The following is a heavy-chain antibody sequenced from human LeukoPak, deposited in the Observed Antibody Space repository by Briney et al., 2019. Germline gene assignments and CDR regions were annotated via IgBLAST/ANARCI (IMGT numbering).Heavy chain of an antibody. CDR2: ISCGGSTI. Sequence: GGSLRLSCAASGFTFSSYAMSWVRQAPGKGLEWMASISCGGSTIYYADSMKGRFTISRDTAKNTLYLQMNSLRAEDTAVYYCARGLSRGWYGDDWGQGTLVTVSS. CDR3: ARGLSRGWYGDD. CDR1: GFTFSSYA. D-gene: IGHD6-19*01. V-gene: IGHV3-48*01. J-gene: IGHJ4*02.